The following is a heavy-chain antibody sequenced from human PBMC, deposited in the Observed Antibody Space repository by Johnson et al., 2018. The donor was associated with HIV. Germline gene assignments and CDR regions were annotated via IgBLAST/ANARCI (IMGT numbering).Heavy chain of an antibody. V-gene: IGHV3-7*02. CDR2: IKQDGSEK. CDR3: ASALKRIAAADDAFDI. Sequence: VQLVESGGGLVQPGGSLRLSCAASGFTFSSYWMSWVRQAPGKGLEWVANIKQDGSEKYYVDSVKGRFTISRDNAKNSLYLQMNSLRAEDTAVYYCASALKRIAAADDAFDIWGQGTMVTVSS. J-gene: IGHJ3*02. D-gene: IGHD6-13*01. CDR1: GFTFSSYW.